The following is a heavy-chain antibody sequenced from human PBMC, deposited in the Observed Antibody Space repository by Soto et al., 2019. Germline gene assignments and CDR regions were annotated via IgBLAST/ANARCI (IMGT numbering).Heavy chain of an antibody. D-gene: IGHD4-17*01. CDR3: AEDLDYGDSDY. J-gene: IGHJ4*02. CDR1: GYTFTSYG. V-gene: IGHV1-18*01. CDR2: ISAYNGNT. Sequence: QVQLVQSGAEVKKPGASVKVSCKASGYTFTSYGISWVRQAPGQGLEWMGWISAYNGNTNYAQKLPGRGTMDTDPYTNKAYMEARGLRSYDTAVDYWAEDLDYGDSDYWGQGTLVTVSS.